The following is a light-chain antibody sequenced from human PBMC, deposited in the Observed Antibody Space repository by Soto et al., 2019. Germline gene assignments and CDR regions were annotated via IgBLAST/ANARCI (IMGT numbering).Light chain of an antibody. CDR3: QRGRT. J-gene: IGKJ1*01. V-gene: IGKV3-15*01. Sequence: EIVMTQSPATLSVSPGERATLSCRASQSVSSNLAWYQQKPGQAPRLLIYGASTRATGIPARFSGGGSGTEFTLTISSLQSEDFAVYYCQRGRTFGQGTKV. CDR1: QSVSSN. CDR2: GAS.